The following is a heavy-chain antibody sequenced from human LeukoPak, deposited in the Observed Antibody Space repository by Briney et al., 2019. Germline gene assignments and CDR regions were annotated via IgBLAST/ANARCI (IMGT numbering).Heavy chain of an antibody. CDR2: IYTSGST. D-gene: IGHD1-7*01. V-gene: IGHV4-61*02. CDR3: ARGSSITGTTWD. J-gene: IGHJ4*02. Sequence: PSQTLSLACTVSGGSISSGSYYWSWIRQPAGKGLEWIGRIYTSGSTNYNPSLKSRVTISVDTSKNQFSLKLSSVTAADTAVYYCARGSSITGTTWDWGQGTLVTVSS. CDR1: GGSISSGSYY.